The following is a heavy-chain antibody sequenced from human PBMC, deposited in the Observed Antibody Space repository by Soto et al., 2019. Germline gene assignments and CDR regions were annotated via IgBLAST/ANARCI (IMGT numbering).Heavy chain of an antibody. CDR1: GFTFNDYN. V-gene: IGHV3-48*02. CDR3: VRESLTVTPLVGFYYGMDV. J-gene: IGHJ6*02. Sequence: GSLRLSCAASGFTFNDYNMNWVRQAPGKGLEWVAYIRSTSTSIHYADSVRGRFTISRDSAKDSLYLQMNSLRDEDTAVYYCVRESLTVTPLVGFYYGMDVWGQGTTVTVSS. CDR2: IRSTSTSI. D-gene: IGHD2-8*02.